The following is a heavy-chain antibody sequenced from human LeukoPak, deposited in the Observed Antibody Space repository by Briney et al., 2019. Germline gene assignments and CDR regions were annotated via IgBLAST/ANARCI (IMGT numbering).Heavy chain of an antibody. Sequence: ASVKVSCKASGYTFTSYGISWVRQAPGQGLEWMGWISAYNGNTNYAQKLQGRVTMTTDTSTSTAYMELRSLRSDDTAVYYCARDLSGSSSSSATGFDCWGQGTLVTVSS. D-gene: IGHD6-6*01. CDR1: GYTFTSYG. CDR2: ISAYNGNT. CDR3: ARDLSGSSSSSATGFDC. V-gene: IGHV1-18*01. J-gene: IGHJ4*02.